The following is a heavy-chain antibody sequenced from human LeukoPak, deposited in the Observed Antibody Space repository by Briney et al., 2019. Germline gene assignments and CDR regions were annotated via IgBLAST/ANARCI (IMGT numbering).Heavy chain of an antibody. CDR2: IIPTIDIT. V-gene: IGHV1-69*04. J-gene: IGHJ4*02. CDR3: AGDLGIRFGQLTHEPLDY. Sequence: ASVKVSCKASGDIFSSFAISWVRQAPGQGLEWMGRIIPTIDITNYAQKFQDRVTITADKSTNTAYMELSSLTSEDTAMYYCAGDLGIRFGQLTHEPLDYWGQGTLVTVSS. CDR1: GDIFSSFA. D-gene: IGHD3-10*01.